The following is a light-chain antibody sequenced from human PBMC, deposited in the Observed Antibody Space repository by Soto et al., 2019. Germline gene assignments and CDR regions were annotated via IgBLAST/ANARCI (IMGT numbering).Light chain of an antibody. J-gene: IGKJ1*01. V-gene: IGKV3-20*01. CDR3: QQYGSSPRT. CDR1: QSVSSSY. Sequence: EIVVTQSPSTLSLSPWERATLSCRASQSVSSSYLAWYQQKPGQAPRLLIYGASSRATGIPDRFSGGGSGTDFTLTISRLEPEDFAVYYCQQYGSSPRTFGQGTKVDI. CDR2: GAS.